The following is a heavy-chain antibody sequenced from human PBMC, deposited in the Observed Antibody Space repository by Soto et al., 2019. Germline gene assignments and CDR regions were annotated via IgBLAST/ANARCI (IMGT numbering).Heavy chain of an antibody. Sequence: ASVKVSFKASGYTFTSYYMHWVRQAPGQGLEWMGIINPSGGSTSYAQKFQGRVTMTRDTSTSTVYMELSSLRSEDTAVYYCARVSGNYYYDSSGYHAFDIWGQGTMVTVSS. J-gene: IGHJ3*02. CDR1: GYTFTSYY. CDR2: INPSGGST. CDR3: ARVSGNYYYDSSGYHAFDI. D-gene: IGHD3-22*01. V-gene: IGHV1-46*01.